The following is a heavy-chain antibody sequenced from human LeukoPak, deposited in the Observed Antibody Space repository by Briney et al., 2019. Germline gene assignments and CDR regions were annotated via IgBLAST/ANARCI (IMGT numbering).Heavy chain of an antibody. Sequence: ASVKVSCKTSGYTFTDYFMHWVRQAPGQGLEWLGRIDPNSGGTNYPQKFQGTVTMTRDTSISTVYMEPSRLRSDDTAMYYCARDHCGGDSCLGYWGQGTLVTVSS. CDR1: GYTFTDYF. V-gene: IGHV1-2*06. J-gene: IGHJ4*02. CDR3: ARDHCGGDSCLGY. D-gene: IGHD2-21*01. CDR2: IDPNSGGT.